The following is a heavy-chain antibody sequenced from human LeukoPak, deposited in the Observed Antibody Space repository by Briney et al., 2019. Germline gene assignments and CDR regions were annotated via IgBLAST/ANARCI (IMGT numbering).Heavy chain of an antibody. CDR2: ISWNSGSI. V-gene: IGHV3-9*01. J-gene: IGHJ4*02. D-gene: IGHD6-6*01. CDR1: GFTFDDYA. CDR3: AKDISSAPAVFDY. Sequence: GRFLRLSCAASGFTFDDYAMHWVRQAPGKGLEWVSGISWNSGSIGYADSVKGRFTISRDNAKNSLYLQMNSLRAEDTALYYCAKDISSAPAVFDYWGQGTLVTVSS.